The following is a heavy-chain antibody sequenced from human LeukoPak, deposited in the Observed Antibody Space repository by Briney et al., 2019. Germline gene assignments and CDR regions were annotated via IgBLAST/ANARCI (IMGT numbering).Heavy chain of an antibody. CDR2: ISRNGDTT. Sequence: GGSLRLSCSASGFTFSTFPMHWVRQAPGKGLEYFSAISRNGDTTYYADSVKGRFTISRDNSKNTLYLQMSSLSPEDTAVYYCVKALTDDTFDIWGQGTMVTVSS. CDR3: VKALTDDTFDI. V-gene: IGHV3-64D*06. CDR1: GFTFSTFP. J-gene: IGHJ3*02.